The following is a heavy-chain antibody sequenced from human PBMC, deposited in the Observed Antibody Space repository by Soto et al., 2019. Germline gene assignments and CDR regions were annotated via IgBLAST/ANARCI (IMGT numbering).Heavy chain of an antibody. CDR3: ARGIGIGIPVHFDY. CDR1: GGSFSGYY. J-gene: IGHJ4*02. Sequence: QVQLQQWGAGLLKPSETLSLTCAVYGGSFSGYYWSWIRQPPGRGLEWIGEINHSGSTNYNPSLKSRGTISVDTSKNQFSLKMSSVTAADTAVYYCARGIGIGIPVHFDYWGQGTLVTVSS. V-gene: IGHV4-34*01. D-gene: IGHD1-20*01. CDR2: INHSGST.